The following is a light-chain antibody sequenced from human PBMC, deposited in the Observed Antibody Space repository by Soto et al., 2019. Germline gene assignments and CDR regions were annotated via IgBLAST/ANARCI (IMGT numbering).Light chain of an antibody. CDR1: QSVSSS. CDR2: GAS. J-gene: IGKJ2*01. V-gene: IGKV3D-15*01. CDR3: QQYSNRYT. Sequence: EIVMTQSPATLSVSPGERATLSCRASQSVSSSLAWYQHKPGQAPRLLIYGASIRATGIPARFSGSGSGTEFTLTISSLQSEDFAAYYCQQYSNRYTCGQGTKLEIK.